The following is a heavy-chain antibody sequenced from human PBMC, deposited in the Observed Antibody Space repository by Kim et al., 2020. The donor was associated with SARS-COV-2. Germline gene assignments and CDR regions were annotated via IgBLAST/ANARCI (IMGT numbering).Heavy chain of an antibody. D-gene: IGHD3-22*01. J-gene: IGHJ3*02. CDR1: GYSFTSYW. V-gene: IGHV5-10-1*01. CDR3: ARRQDYYDSSGLNDAFDI. Sequence: GESLKISCKGSGYSFTSYWISWVRQMPGKGLEWMGRIDPSDSYTNYSPSFQGHVTISADKSISTAYLQWSSLKASDTAMYYCARRQDYYDSSGLNDAFDIWGQGTMVTVSS. CDR2: IDPSDSYT.